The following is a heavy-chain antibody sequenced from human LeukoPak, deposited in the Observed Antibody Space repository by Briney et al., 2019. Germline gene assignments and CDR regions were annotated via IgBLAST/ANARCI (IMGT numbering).Heavy chain of an antibody. CDR2: IYSGGST. J-gene: IGHJ4*02. CDR3: ARDSRGDTGFNFDY. D-gene: IGHD2-2*01. CDR1: GFTVSSSY. Sequence: GGSLRLSCAASGFTVSSSYMSWVRQAPGKGLEWVSVIYSGGSTYYADSVKGRFTISRHNSKNTLYLQMNSLRAEDTAVYYCARDSRGDTGFNFDYWGQGTLVTVSS. V-gene: IGHV3-53*04.